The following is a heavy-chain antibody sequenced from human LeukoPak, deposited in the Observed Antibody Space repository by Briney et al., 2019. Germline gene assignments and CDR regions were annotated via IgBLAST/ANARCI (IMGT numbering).Heavy chain of an antibody. CDR2: ISGSGAYT. CDR3: AKDIGPDYGDYLDY. D-gene: IGHD4-17*01. Sequence: GGSLRLSCAAPGFTFSSYAMAWVRQAPGKGLEWVSAISGSGAYTYYADSVKGRFAISRDSSKNTLNLQMNSLRAEDTAIYYCAKDIGPDYGDYLDYWGQGTLVTVSS. V-gene: IGHV3-23*01. J-gene: IGHJ4*02. CDR1: GFTFSSYA.